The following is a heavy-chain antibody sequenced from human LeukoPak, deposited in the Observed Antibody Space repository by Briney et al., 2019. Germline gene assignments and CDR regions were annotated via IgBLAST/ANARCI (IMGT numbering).Heavy chain of an antibody. CDR3: ARLPTVTFFDY. V-gene: IGHV4-59*08. Sequence: PSETLSLTCTVSGGSISSYYWSWIRQPQGKGLEWIGYIHYSGTTNYNPSLKSRVTISVDTSKNQFSLKLSSVTAADTAVYYCARLPTVTFFDYWGQGTLVTVSS. CDR1: GGSISSYY. CDR2: IHYSGTT. J-gene: IGHJ4*02. D-gene: IGHD4-17*01.